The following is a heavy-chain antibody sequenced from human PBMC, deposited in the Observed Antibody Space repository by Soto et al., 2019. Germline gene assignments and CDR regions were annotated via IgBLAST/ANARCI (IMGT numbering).Heavy chain of an antibody. J-gene: IGHJ4*02. V-gene: IGHV3-74*03. Sequence: EVQLVESGGGLVQPGGSLILSCAASGFTFSNYWMVWVRQAPRKGLVWVSRIIGDGLYTTYADSVKARFTISRDNAKNTVYLQMNRLRVEDTAVYYCARGILGSGTANDHWGQGTLVTVSS. CDR1: GFTFSNYW. CDR2: IIGDGLYT. CDR3: ARGILGSGTANDH. D-gene: IGHD3-10*01.